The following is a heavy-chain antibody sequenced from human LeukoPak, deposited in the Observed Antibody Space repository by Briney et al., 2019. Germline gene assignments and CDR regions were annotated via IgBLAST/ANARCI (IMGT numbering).Heavy chain of an antibody. V-gene: IGHV3-74*01. J-gene: IGHJ4*02. CDR2: ISSDGSST. CDR3: ARLGSGSTLDC. D-gene: IGHD3-10*01. CDR1: GFSFSSYW. Sequence: GGSLRLSCAASGFSFSSYWMHWVRQAPGKGLVWVSRISSDGSSTIYADSVKGRFTISRDNAKNTLYLRMNSLRAEDTAVDYCARLGSGSTLDCWGQGILVTVSS.